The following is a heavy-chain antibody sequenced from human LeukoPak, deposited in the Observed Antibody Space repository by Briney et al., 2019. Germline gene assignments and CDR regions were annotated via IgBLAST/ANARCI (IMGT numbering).Heavy chain of an antibody. CDR3: TRHMSVSYDAFDL. Sequence: RPSETLSLTCSVSDGSTTGYYWSWIRQPPGKGLEWIAYVYYTGRILYNPSLESRVTISVDTSKTQFSLTVTSVTAADTAVYYCTRHMSVSYDAFDLWGRGTTVTVSS. D-gene: IGHD3-10*01. CDR2: VYYTGRI. CDR1: DGSTTGYY. V-gene: IGHV4-59*08. J-gene: IGHJ3*01.